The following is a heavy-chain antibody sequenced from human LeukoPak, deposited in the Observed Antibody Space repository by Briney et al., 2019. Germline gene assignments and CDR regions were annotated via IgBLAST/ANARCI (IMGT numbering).Heavy chain of an antibody. D-gene: IGHD3-10*01. Sequence: GGSLRLSCAPSGFTFSSNEMNWVRQAPGKGLEWLSYISSGGSKIYYADSVKGRFTISRDNAKNSLYLQLNSLRAEDTAVYYCARDGVQGAPRGGYFDYWGQGILVTVSS. CDR2: ISSGGSKI. J-gene: IGHJ4*02. V-gene: IGHV3-48*03. CDR3: ARDGVQGAPRGGYFDY. CDR1: GFTFSSNE.